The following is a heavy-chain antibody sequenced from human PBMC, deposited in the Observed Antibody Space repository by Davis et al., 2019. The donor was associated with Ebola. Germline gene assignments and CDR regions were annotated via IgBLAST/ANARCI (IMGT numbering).Heavy chain of an antibody. CDR3: AREGFDEGVPIA. V-gene: IGHV1-69*13. CDR1: GGSINNCV. D-gene: IGHD2-15*01. CDR2: LIPMFGMV. Sequence: SVKVSCKASGGSINNCVITWVRQAPGQGLEWVGGLIPMFGMVKYAQKLQGRVTIIADGSTSTAYMEVNTLTSEDTAMYYCAREGFDEGVPIAWGQGTLITVSS. J-gene: IGHJ4*02.